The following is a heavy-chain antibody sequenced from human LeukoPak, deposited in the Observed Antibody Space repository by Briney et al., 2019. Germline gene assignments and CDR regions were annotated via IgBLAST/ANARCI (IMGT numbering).Heavy chain of an antibody. V-gene: IGHV1-2*04. D-gene: IGHD4-17*01. Sequence: GASVKVSCKASGFTFTGYYIRWVRLAPGQGLEWMGWVNANSGDTNYAQKFRGWVTMTRDTSLSTAYVELSRLRSDDTAVYYCARDGATVATPFFDYWGQGTLVTVSS. CDR2: VNANSGDT. J-gene: IGHJ4*02. CDR1: GFTFTGYY. CDR3: ARDGATVATPFFDY.